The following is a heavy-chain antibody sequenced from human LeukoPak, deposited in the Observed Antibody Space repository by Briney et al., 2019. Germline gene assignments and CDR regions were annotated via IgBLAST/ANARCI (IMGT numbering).Heavy chain of an antibody. J-gene: IGHJ4*02. Sequence: ASVKVSCKASGYTFTGSYMHWVRQAPGQGFEWIGWISPASGATKYAQNFQGSVTLTTNTSITTAYMELSSLTSDDTASYYCLNEHGGWGQGTPVTVSS. CDR1: GYTFTGSY. V-gene: IGHV1-2*02. CDR3: LNEHGG. D-gene: IGHD1-1*01. CDR2: ISPASGAT.